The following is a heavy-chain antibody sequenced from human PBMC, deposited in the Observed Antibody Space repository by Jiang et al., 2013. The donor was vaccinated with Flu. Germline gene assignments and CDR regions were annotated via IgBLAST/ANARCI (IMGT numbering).Heavy chain of an antibody. CDR1: GFTFSRHG. J-gene: IGHJ4*02. CDR2: ISNDGGDK. D-gene: IGHD6-13*01. Sequence: QLVESGGGVVQPGRSLRLSCEASGFTFSRHGMHWVRQAPGKGLEWVAVISNDGGDKHHADSVKGRLTISRDNSKNTLYLQMNSLRAEDTAVYYCARDLKMGAADYYFDFWGQGTLVTVSS. V-gene: IGHV3-33*05. CDR3: ARDLKMGAADYYFDF.